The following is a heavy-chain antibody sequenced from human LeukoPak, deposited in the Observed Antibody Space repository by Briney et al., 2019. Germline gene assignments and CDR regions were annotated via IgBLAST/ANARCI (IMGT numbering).Heavy chain of an antibody. D-gene: IGHD2-2*01. Sequence: PSQTLPLTCTVSGGSISSGSYYWSWIRQPAGKGLEWIGRIYTSGSTNYNPSLKSRVTISVDTSKNQFSLKLSSVTAADTAVYYCARGWVYCSSTSCFPKGWFDPWGQGTLVTVSS. J-gene: IGHJ5*02. CDR2: IYTSGST. CDR3: ARGWVYCSSTSCFPKGWFDP. CDR1: GGSISSGSYY. V-gene: IGHV4-61*02.